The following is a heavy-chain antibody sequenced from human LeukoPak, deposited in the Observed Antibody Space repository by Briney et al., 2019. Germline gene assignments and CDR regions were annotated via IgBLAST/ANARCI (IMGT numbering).Heavy chain of an antibody. Sequence: DSVKVSCKASGYTFTSYAMNWVRQAPGQGLEWMGWINTNTGNPTYAKGFTGRFVFSLDTSVSTAYLQISSLKAEDTAVYYCAREAYSSAYYFDYWGQGTLVTVSS. CDR3: AREAYSSAYYFDY. CDR1: GYTFTSYA. J-gene: IGHJ4*02. D-gene: IGHD5-18*01. V-gene: IGHV7-4-1*02. CDR2: INTNTGNP.